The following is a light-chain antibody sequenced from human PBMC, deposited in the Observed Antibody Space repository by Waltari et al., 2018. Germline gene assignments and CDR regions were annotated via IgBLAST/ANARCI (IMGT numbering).Light chain of an antibody. CDR3: QQYDHWPQYT. J-gene: IGKJ2*01. CDR1: QIVGSK. CDR2: DES. V-gene: IGKV3-15*01. Sequence: ELVMTQSPVTLSVSPGERATLSCRASQIVGSKLAWYQPKPGQAPRLLIYDESTRAAGIPVRCAGSGSGTEFTLSISSVESEDFALYYCQQYDHWPQYTFGQGTKLQIK.